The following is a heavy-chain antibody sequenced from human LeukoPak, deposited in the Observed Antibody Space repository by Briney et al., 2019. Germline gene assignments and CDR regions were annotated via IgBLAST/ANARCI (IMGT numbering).Heavy chain of an antibody. CDR2: IKSDGSSK. V-gene: IGHV3-74*01. CDR3: ATSRTFGY. Sequence: PGGSLRLSCAASVFTLWRYWTHGLRQSPGGALVWVSRIKSDGSSKSYADSVKARFTISRENAKNTVYLQMHSMRAEDTAVYYCATSRTFGYWGQGTLVTVSS. J-gene: IGHJ4*02. CDR1: VFTLWRYW.